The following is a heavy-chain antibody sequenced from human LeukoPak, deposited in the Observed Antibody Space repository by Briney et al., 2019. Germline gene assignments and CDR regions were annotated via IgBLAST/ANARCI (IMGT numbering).Heavy chain of an antibody. V-gene: IGHV3-11*01. CDR2: ISSSGSTI. J-gene: IGHJ4*02. Sequence: PGGSLRLSCAASGFTFSDYYMSWIRQAPGKGLEWVSYISSSGSTIYYADSVKGRFTISRDNAKNSLYLQMNSLRAEDTAVYYCARDEYYYDSSGYQLWGQGTLVTVSS. CDR1: GFTFSDYY. D-gene: IGHD3-22*01. CDR3: ARDEYYYDSSGYQL.